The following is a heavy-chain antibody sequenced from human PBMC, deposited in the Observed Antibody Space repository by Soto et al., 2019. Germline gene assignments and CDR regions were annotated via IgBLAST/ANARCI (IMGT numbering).Heavy chain of an antibody. CDR1: GFTFSSYG. D-gene: IGHD3-22*01. CDR3: AKDWDPYYYDSSGYSVDAFDI. V-gene: IGHV3-30*18. CDR2: ISNDGSKK. Sequence: RRLSCAASGFTFSSYGMHWVRQAPGKGLEWVAVISNDGSKKYYADSVKGRFTISRDNSKNTLYVQMNSLRAEDTAVYYCAKDWDPYYYDSSGYSVDAFDIWGQGTMVTVSS. J-gene: IGHJ3*02.